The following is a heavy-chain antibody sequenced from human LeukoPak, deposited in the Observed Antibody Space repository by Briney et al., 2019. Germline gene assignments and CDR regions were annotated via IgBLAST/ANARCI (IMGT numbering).Heavy chain of an antibody. CDR2: IYASGST. J-gene: IGHJ4*02. CDR3: ARSRGYSDY. CDR1: GGSISSGSYY. D-gene: IGHD5-18*01. V-gene: IGHV4-61*02. Sequence: PSQTLSLTCTVSGGSISSGSYYGSWIRQPAGKGLEWIGRIYASGSTNYNPSLKSRVTMSVDTSKNQFSLKLSSVTAADTAVYYCARSRGYSDYWGQGTLVTVSS.